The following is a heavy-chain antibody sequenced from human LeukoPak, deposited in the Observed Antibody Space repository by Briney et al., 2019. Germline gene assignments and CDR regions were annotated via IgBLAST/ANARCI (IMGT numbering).Heavy chain of an antibody. Sequence: GASVEVSCKASGYTFTSYDINWVRQATGQGLEWMGWMNPNSGNTGYAQKFQGRVTMTRNTSISTAYMELSSLRSEDTAVYYCARGVPAWEPPLDYWGQGTLVTVSS. CDR2: MNPNSGNT. CDR3: ARGVPAWEPPLDY. J-gene: IGHJ4*02. D-gene: IGHD1-26*01. V-gene: IGHV1-8*01. CDR1: GYTFTSYD.